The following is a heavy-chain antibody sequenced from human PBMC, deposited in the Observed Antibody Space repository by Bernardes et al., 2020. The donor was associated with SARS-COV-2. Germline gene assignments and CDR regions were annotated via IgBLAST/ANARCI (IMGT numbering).Heavy chain of an antibody. CDR1: GGSISSSLW. CDR3: TRGAHSGQISAPGLIT. J-gene: IGHJ5*02. Sequence: SETLSLTCGVSGGSISSSLWWIWVRQSPGKGLEWIGEIYHSGSTNLNPSLKSRVTISVDKSKNQFSLMLSSVTAADTAIYYCTRGAHSGQISAPGLITWGPGALVTVSS. V-gene: IGHV4-4*02. D-gene: IGHD6-13*01. CDR2: IYHSGST.